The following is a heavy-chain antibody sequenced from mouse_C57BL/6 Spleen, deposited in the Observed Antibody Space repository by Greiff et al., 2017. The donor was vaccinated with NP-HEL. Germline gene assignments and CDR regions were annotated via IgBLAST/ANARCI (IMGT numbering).Heavy chain of an antibody. CDR2: INPNNGGT. J-gene: IGHJ4*01. V-gene: IGHV1-26*01. Sequence: VQLQQSGPELVKPGASVKISCKASGYTFTDYYMNWVKQSHGKSLEWIGDINPNNGGTSYNQKFKGKATLTVDKSSSTAYMELRSLTSEDSAVYYCARWDPYYYAMDYWGQGTSVTVSS. CDR3: ARWDPYYYAMDY. CDR1: GYTFTDYY. D-gene: IGHD4-1*01.